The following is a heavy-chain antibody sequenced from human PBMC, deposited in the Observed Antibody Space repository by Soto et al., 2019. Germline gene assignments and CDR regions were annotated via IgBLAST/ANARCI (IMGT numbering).Heavy chain of an antibody. CDR3: AAMTTVTYFHH. CDR1: GGSIRSSVYF. CDR2: IYYSGTT. J-gene: IGHJ4*02. D-gene: IGHD4-17*01. V-gene: IGHV4-31*03. Sequence: SETLSLTCTVSGGSIRSSVYFWSWIRQHPGKGLEWIGYIYYSGTTSFNPSLKSRVTMPVDTSKNQLSLSLSSVTAADTAVYYCAAMTTVTYFHHWGQGTLVTSPQ.